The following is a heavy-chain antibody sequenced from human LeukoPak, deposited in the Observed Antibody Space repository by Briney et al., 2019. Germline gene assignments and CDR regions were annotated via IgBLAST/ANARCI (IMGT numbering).Heavy chain of an antibody. CDR3: AKDHNLGGYVLFDN. CDR2: ISGRGDTT. CDR1: GFTFNNYA. J-gene: IGHJ4*02. V-gene: IGHV3-23*01. Sequence: GGSLRLSCAGSGFTFNNYAMSWVRQTPGKGLEWVSAISGRGDTTFYADAMKGRFTISRGNSQNTLYLQMNSLRAEDTAVYYCAKDHNLGGYVLFDNWGQGTLVTVSS. D-gene: IGHD3-22*01.